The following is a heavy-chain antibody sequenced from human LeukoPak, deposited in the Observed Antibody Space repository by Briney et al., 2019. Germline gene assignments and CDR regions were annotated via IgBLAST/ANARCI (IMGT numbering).Heavy chain of an antibody. CDR1: GYTLTEVS. Sequence: ASVKVSCKISGYTLTEVSMHWVRQAPGKGLEWMGRFDPEDGETLSAQRFQGRLTMTEDTSADTAYMELSSLTSDDTALYYCATGTVSSSWLGIFDFWGQGTLVTVSS. CDR2: FDPEDGET. D-gene: IGHD6-13*01. CDR3: ATGTVSSSWLGIFDF. J-gene: IGHJ4*02. V-gene: IGHV1-24*01.